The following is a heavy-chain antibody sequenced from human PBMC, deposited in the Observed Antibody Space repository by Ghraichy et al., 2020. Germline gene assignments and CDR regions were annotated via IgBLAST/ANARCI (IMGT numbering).Heavy chain of an antibody. D-gene: IGHD1-26*01. V-gene: IGHV4-59*08. CDR3: ARHRGGNYFNGAFDI. CDR1: GGSISSHY. Sequence: SETLSLSCTVSGGSISSHYWSWIRQPPGKGLEWIGYIYNSGSTNYNPSLKSRVTISLDMSKNQFSLNLSSVTAADTAVYYCARHRGGNYFNGAFDIWGQGTMVTVSS. J-gene: IGHJ3*02. CDR2: IYNSGST.